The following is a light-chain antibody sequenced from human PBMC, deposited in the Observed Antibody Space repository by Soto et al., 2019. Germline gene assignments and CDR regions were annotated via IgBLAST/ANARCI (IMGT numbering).Light chain of an antibody. V-gene: IGKV3-20*01. CDR1: QSVTNNY. CDR3: QQYGKSPWT. Sequence: EIVLTQSPDTLSLSPGERATLSCRASQSVTNNYLAWYQQKPGQAPRLLIFAASTRPTDIPDRFSGSGSGTDFTLTISRLEPEDFAVYYCQQYGKSPWTFGRGTKVEVK. CDR2: AAS. J-gene: IGKJ1*01.